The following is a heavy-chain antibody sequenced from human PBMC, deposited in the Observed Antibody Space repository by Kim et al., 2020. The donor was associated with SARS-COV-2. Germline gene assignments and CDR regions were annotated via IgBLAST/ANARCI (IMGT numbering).Heavy chain of an antibody. CDR3: APPKSVAAAE. J-gene: IGHJ4*02. CDR1: GFTFSNYW. Sequence: GGSLRLSCVASGFTFSNYWMSWVRQAPGKGLEGVANINQDGSEKYYVDSVRGRFTISRDNAKNSLYLQMNSLRAEDTAVYYCAPPKSVAAAEWGQGTLVTVSS. V-gene: IGHV3-7*03. D-gene: IGHD6-25*01. CDR2: INQDGSEK.